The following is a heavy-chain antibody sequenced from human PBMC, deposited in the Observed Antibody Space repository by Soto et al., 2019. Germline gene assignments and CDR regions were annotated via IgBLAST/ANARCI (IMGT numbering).Heavy chain of an antibody. CDR1: GFTFSSYG. CDR3: AHSSSWYYFDY. V-gene: IGHV3-33*01. Sequence: QVQLVESGGGVVQPGRSLRLSCAASGFTFSSYGMHWVRQPPGKGLEWVAVIWFDRSNKHYADSVKGRFTIYRDNSKNTLYLQMNSLRAEDTAVYYCAHSSSWYYFDYWGQGTLVTVSS. J-gene: IGHJ4*02. D-gene: IGHD6-13*01. CDR2: IWFDRSNK.